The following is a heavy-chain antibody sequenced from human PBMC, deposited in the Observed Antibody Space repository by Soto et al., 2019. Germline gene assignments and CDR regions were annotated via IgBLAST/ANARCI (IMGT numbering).Heavy chain of an antibody. CDR1: GNSVSRNSAA. J-gene: IGHJ6*02. Sequence: SQTLSLTCVISGNSVSRNSAACIWIRQSPSRGLEWLGRTYYRSKWYNDYAVSVKSRITINADTSKNQLSLPLDSVIPEHTAVYYSGGVASFRGMDIWGQETPVTISS. CDR3: GGVASFRGMDI. D-gene: IGHD2-21*01. V-gene: IGHV6-1*01. CDR2: TYYRSKWYN.